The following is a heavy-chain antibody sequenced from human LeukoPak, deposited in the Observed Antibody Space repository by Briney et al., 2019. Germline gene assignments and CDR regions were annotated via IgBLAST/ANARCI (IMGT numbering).Heavy chain of an antibody. D-gene: IGHD2-15*01. CDR3: VRDTPTAYCSGGTCYFDY. Sequence: PSETLSLTCTVSGGSISSYYWSWIRQPAGKGLECIGRIYTSGSTNYNPSLQSRVTISMDTSKNQFSLKLSSVNAADTAVYYCVRDTPTAYCSGGTCYFDYWGQGTLVTVSS. CDR1: GGSISSYY. V-gene: IGHV4-4*07. CDR2: IYTSGST. J-gene: IGHJ4*02.